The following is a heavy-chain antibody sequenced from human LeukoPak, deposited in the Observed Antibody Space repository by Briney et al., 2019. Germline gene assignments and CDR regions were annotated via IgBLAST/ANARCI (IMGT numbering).Heavy chain of an antibody. J-gene: IGHJ6*03. CDR2: ISYDGSNK. Sequence: GGSLRLSCAASGFTFGSYAMHWVRQAPGKGLEWVAVISYDGSNKYYADSVKGRFTISRDNSKNTLYLQMNSLRAEDTAVYYCARGGPSPSKGGYSGYDPGAYYYYYMDVWGKGTTVTVSS. D-gene: IGHD5-12*01. CDR1: GFTFGSYA. V-gene: IGHV3-30-3*01. CDR3: ARGGPSPSKGGYSGYDPGAYYYYYMDV.